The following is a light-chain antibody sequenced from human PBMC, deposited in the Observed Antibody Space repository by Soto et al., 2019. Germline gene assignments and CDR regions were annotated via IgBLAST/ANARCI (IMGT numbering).Light chain of an antibody. V-gene: IGKV3-15*01. CDR3: QQYHNWPPQYT. J-gene: IGKJ2*01. CDR2: GAF. Sequence: EIVMTQSPASLSESPGDGATLSCRASQSVASNVAWYQQKPGQGPRLLIHGAFTRAVGVPARFSGSGSGTDFTLTINSLQSEDLAVYFCQQYHNWPPQYTFGQGTKLQIK. CDR1: QSVASN.